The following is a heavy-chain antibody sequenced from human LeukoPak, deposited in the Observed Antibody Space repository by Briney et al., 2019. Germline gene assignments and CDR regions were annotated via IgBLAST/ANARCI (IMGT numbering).Heavy chain of an antibody. CDR2: ISGDGGST. CDR1: GFTFEDYA. J-gene: IGHJ6*02. D-gene: IGHD3-16*01. CDR3: AKDMRYDVYVWGNTWGYYYHGMDV. V-gene: IGHV3-43*02. Sequence: GGSLRLSCAASGFTFEDYAMLWVRQAPGKGLEWVSLISGDGGSTYYADSVKGRFTISRDNSKNSLYLQMNSLRTEDTALYYCAKDMRYDVYVWGNTWGYYYHGMDVWGQGTTVTVSS.